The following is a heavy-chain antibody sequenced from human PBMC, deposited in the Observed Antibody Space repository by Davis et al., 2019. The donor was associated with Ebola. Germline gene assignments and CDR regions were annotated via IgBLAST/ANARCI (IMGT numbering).Heavy chain of an antibody. J-gene: IGHJ5*02. Sequence: GGSLRLSCAASGFTFDDYAMHWVRQAPGKGLEWVSSISGSGGSTYYADSVKGRFTISRDNAKNSLYLQMNSLTAEDTAVYYCARGPYSGSYRGWWFDPWGQGTLVTVSS. D-gene: IGHD1-26*01. V-gene: IGHV3-48*03. CDR1: GFTFDDYA. CDR2: ISGSGGST. CDR3: ARGPYSGSYRGWWFDP.